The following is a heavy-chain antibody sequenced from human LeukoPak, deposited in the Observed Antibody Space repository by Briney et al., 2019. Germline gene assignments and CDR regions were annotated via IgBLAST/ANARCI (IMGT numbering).Heavy chain of an antibody. D-gene: IGHD3-22*01. Sequence: ASVKVSCKASGYTFTNYGISWVRQAPGQGLGWMGWISAYNGNTNYAQKLQGRVTMTTDTSTSTAYMELRSLRSDDTAVYYCARDRLYNYYDSSGIDYWGQGTLVTVSS. CDR3: ARDRLYNYYDSSGIDY. CDR2: ISAYNGNT. J-gene: IGHJ4*02. CDR1: GYTFTNYG. V-gene: IGHV1-18*01.